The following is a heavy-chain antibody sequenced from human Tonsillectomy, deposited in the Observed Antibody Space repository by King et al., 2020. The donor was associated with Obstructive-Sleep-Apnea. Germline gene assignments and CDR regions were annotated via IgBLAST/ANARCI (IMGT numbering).Heavy chain of an antibody. D-gene: IGHD4-17*01. CDR3: ARDRADYGDYVFDY. CDR2: ISYDGSNK. V-gene: IGHV3-30*04. J-gene: IGHJ4*02. Sequence: VQLVESGGGVVQPGRSLRLSCAASGFTFSSYAMHWVRQAPGKGLEWVAVISYDGSNKYYADSVKGRFTISRDNSKNTLYLQMNSLRAEDTAVYYCARDRADYGDYVFDYWGQGTLVTVSS. CDR1: GFTFSSYA.